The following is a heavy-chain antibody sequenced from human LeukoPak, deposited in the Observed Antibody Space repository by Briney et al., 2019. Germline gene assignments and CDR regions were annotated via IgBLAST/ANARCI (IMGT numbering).Heavy chain of an antibody. Sequence: PGGSLRLSCAASGFTFSSCGMHWVRQAPGKGLEWVAVISYDGSNKYYADSVKGRFTISRDNSKNTLYLQMNSLRAEDTAVYYCAKDRYRHYDILTGYSDYWGQGTLVTVSS. J-gene: IGHJ4*02. D-gene: IGHD3-9*01. CDR2: ISYDGSNK. CDR3: AKDRYRHYDILTGYSDY. V-gene: IGHV3-30*18. CDR1: GFTFSSCG.